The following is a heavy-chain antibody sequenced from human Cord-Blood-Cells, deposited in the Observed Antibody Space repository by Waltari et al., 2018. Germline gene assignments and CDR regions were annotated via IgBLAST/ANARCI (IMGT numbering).Heavy chain of an antibody. CDR2: IKQDGSEK. J-gene: IGHJ3*02. Sequence: EVQLVESGGGLVQPGGSLRLSCAAFGFTFSSYWMSWVRQAPGKGLEWVANIKQDGSEKYYVDSVKGRFTISRDNAKNSLYLQMNSLRAEDTAVYYCARDRVGADAFDIWGQGTMVTVSS. CDR3: ARDRVGADAFDI. D-gene: IGHD1-26*01. CDR1: GFTFSSYW. V-gene: IGHV3-7*01.